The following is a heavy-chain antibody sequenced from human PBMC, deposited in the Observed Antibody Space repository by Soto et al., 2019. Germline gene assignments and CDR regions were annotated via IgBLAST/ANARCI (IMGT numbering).Heavy chain of an antibody. CDR3: AKEGTRITMVRGVQTHANNFDY. CDR2: ISYDGSNK. CDR1: GFTFSSYG. D-gene: IGHD3-10*01. J-gene: IGHJ4*02. Sequence: PGGSLRLSCAASGFTFSSYGMHWVRQAPGKGLEWVAVISYDGSNKYYADSVKGRFTISRDNSKNTLYLQMNSLRAEDTAVYYCAKEGTRITMVRGVQTHANNFDYWGQGTLVTVSS. V-gene: IGHV3-30*18.